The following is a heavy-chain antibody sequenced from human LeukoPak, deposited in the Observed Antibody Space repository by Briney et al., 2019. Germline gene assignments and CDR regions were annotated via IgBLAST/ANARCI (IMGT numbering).Heavy chain of an antibody. CDR3: ARDAGDYFDY. Sequence: SETLSLTCTVSGGSVNSDSYHWSWIRQPPGKGLEWIGYIHHSGSTIQKPSLKSRVTISVDTSRNQFSLKLTSVTAADTAVYYCARDAGDYFDYWGQGTLVTVSS. V-gene: IGHV4-61*01. D-gene: IGHD1-26*01. CDR2: IHHSGST. J-gene: IGHJ4*02. CDR1: GGSVNSDSYH.